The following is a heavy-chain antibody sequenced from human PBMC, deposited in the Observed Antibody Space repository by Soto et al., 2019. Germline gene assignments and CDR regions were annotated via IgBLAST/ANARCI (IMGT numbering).Heavy chain of an antibody. CDR2: IWYDGSNK. CDR3: ARDHRPPAMGYYYYYGMDV. J-gene: IGHJ6*02. Sequence: PGGSLRVSCAAAGFTFSSYGRHWVRQAPGKGLEWVAVIWYDGSNKYYADSVKGRFTISRDNSKNTLYLQMNSLRAEDTAVYYCARDHRPPAMGYYYYYGMDVWGQGTTVTVSS. D-gene: IGHD5-18*01. V-gene: IGHV3-33*01. CDR1: GFTFSSYG.